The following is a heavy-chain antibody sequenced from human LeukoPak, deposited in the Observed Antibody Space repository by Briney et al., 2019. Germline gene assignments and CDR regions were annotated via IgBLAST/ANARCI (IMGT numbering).Heavy chain of an antibody. CDR2: ISGSGTNT. CDR1: GFSFSSYA. CDR3: ATEAGDSPDY. D-gene: IGHD2-21*01. J-gene: IGHJ4*02. V-gene: IGHV3-23*01. Sequence: PGGSLRLSCAASGFSFSSYAMSWVRQAPGKGLEWVSGISGSGTNTYYADSVKGRFTISRDNSKNTLSLQMNSLRGEDTAVYYCATEAGDSPDYWGQGTLVTVSS.